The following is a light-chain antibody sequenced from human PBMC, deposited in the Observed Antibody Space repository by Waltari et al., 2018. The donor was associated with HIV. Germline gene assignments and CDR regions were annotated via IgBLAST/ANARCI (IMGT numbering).Light chain of an antibody. Sequence: IVLTQSPGTLSLSPGESATLSCRASQSVNNRYIAWYQQKPGQTPRLLMYGASSRATGIPDRFSGSGSGTDFTLTISRLEPEDFAVYYCQQYDTPPFTFGPGTKVDIK. J-gene: IGKJ3*01. V-gene: IGKV3-20*01. CDR1: QSVNNRY. CDR3: QQYDTPPFT. CDR2: GAS.